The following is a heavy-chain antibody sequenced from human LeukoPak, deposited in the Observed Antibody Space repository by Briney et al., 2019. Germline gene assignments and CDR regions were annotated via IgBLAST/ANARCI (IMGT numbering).Heavy chain of an antibody. CDR2: IKQDGSEK. CDR3: ARDPYSSSWSYGMDV. Sequence: PGGSLRLSCTASGFTFSSYWMSLVRQTPEKGLEWVANIKQDGSEKVYVDSVKGRFTISRDNAKSSLYLQMSGLRAEDTAVYYCARDPYSSSWSYGMDVWGQGTTVTVSS. D-gene: IGHD6-13*01. V-gene: IGHV3-7*05. J-gene: IGHJ6*02. CDR1: GFTFSSYW.